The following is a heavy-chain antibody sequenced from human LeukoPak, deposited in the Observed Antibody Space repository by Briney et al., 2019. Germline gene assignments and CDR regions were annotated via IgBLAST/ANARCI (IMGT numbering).Heavy chain of an antibody. CDR3: ASFGYSSGWYDFDY. CDR1: GFTFSNYG. V-gene: IGHV3-33*01. Sequence: GGSLRLSCAASGFTFSNYGMHWVRQAPGKGLEWVAVIWYDGSNKYYADSVKGRFTISRDNFKNTLYLQMNSLRAEDTAVYYCASFGYSSGWYDFDYWGQGTLVTVSS. J-gene: IGHJ4*02. CDR2: IWYDGSNK. D-gene: IGHD6-19*01.